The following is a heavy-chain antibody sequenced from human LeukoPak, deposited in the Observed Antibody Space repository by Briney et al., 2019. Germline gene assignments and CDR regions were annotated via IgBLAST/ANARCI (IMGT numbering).Heavy chain of an antibody. D-gene: IGHD2-15*01. Sequence: ASVKVSCKASGYTFTSYGISWVRQAPGQGLEWMGWISAYNGNTNYAQKLQGRVTMTTDTSTSTAYMELRSLRSDDAAVYYCAREMEFRGYCSGGSCYQRLRAFDIWGQGTMVTASS. CDR3: AREMEFRGYCSGGSCYQRLRAFDI. CDR2: ISAYNGNT. V-gene: IGHV1-18*01. J-gene: IGHJ3*02. CDR1: GYTFTSYG.